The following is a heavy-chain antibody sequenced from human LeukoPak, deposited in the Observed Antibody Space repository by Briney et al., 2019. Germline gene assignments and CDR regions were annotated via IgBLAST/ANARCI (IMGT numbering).Heavy chain of an antibody. V-gene: IGHV3-23*01. CDR3: ATAFFSGSGGNHKHFDS. CDR2: MSSVT. CDR1: GFTFSNFA. J-gene: IGHJ4*02. D-gene: IGHD3-10*01. Sequence: GGSLRLSCAASGFTFSNFAMSWVRQAPGKGLEWVSAMSSVTYYADSVKGRFTISRDDSKSTLFLQMNSLRAEDTAVYYCATAFFSGSGGNHKHFDSWGQGTLVTVSS.